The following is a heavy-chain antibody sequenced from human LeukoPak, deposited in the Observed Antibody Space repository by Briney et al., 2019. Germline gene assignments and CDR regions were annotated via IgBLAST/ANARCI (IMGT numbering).Heavy chain of an antibody. Sequence: GESLKISCKGSGYSFTSYWIGWVRQMPGEGLEWMGTIYPGGSDTRYSPSFQGQVTISADKSISTAYLQWSSLKASDTAMYYCARIPYGDYGETRFDYWGQGTLVTVSS. D-gene: IGHD4-17*01. CDR3: ARIPYGDYGETRFDY. CDR2: IYPGGSDT. CDR1: GYSFTSYW. J-gene: IGHJ4*02. V-gene: IGHV5-51*01.